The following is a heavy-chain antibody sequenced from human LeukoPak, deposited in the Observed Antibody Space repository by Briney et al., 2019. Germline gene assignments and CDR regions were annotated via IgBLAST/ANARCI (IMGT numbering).Heavy chain of an antibody. Sequence: SSETLSLTCAVYGGSFSGYYWSWIRQPPGKGLEWIGEINHSGSTNYNLSLKSRVTISVDTSKNQFSLKLSSVTAADTAVYYCARQDGDSSGYATDYWGQGTLVTVSS. D-gene: IGHD3-22*01. J-gene: IGHJ4*02. V-gene: IGHV4-34*01. CDR1: GGSFSGYY. CDR2: INHSGST. CDR3: ARQDGDSSGYATDY.